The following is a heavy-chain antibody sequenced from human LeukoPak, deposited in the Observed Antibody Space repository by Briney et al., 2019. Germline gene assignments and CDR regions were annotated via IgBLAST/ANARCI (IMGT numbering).Heavy chain of an antibody. CDR2: ISNNSRYI. D-gene: IGHD6-13*01. Sequence: GGSLRLSCAASGFTFSSYAMSWVRQAPGKGLEWVSSISNNSRYIYYADSMRGRFTISRDNAKNSLYLQMNSLKPEDTAVYYCARVAEAAAFDSWGQGTLVTVSS. CDR3: ARVAEAAAFDS. CDR1: GFTFSSYA. V-gene: IGHV3-21*06. J-gene: IGHJ4*02.